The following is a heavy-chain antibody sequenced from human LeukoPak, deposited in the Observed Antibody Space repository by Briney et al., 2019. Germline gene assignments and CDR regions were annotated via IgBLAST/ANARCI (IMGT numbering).Heavy chain of an antibody. CDR3: ARVGAASAGEDY. V-gene: IGHV3-21*01. CDR1: GFTFSRYS. Sequence: PGGSLRLSCVASGFTFSRYSMNWVRQAPGKGLEWVSSISTTSTYMYYIDSVKGRFTISRDNAENSLYLQMNSLRVEDTAVYYCARVGAASAGEDYWGQGILVTVSS. J-gene: IGHJ4*02. D-gene: IGHD6-13*01. CDR2: ISTTSTYM.